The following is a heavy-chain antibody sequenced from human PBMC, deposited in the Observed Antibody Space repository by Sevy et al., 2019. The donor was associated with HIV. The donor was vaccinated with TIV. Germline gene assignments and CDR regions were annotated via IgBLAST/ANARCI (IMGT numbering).Heavy chain of an antibody. CDR3: GRSESYATTLDL. V-gene: IGHV4-59*11. D-gene: IGHD2-15*01. CDR1: GGSISSHY. CDR2: IYYSGNT. Sequence: SETLSLTCTVSGGSISSHYWSWIRQPPGKGLEWIGYIYYSGNTNYNPSLKSRVTISIDTSNNQFSLKLNSVTGAETARYYCGRSESYATTLDLWGRGTLVTVSS. J-gene: IGHJ2*01.